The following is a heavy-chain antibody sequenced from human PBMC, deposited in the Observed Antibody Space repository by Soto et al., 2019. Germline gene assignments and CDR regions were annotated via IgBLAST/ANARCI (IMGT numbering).Heavy chain of an antibody. D-gene: IGHD3-10*01. Sequence: QVQLVQSGAEVKKPGASVKVSCKASGYTFNRYGISWVRQAPGQGLEWMEWISAYNGNTNYAQKLQGRVTMTTDTSQSTAYMELRSMRSEDTAVYYCAREGYYGSGSAEYWGQVTLVTVSS. V-gene: IGHV1-18*01. CDR3: AREGYYGSGSAEY. CDR2: ISAYNGNT. CDR1: GYTFNRYG. J-gene: IGHJ4*02.